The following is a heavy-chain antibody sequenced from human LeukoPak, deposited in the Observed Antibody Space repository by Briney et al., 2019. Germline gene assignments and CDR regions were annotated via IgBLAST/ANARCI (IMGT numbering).Heavy chain of an antibody. V-gene: IGHV4-59*12. CDR1: GGSISSYY. D-gene: IGHD4-23*01. Sequence: NTSETLSLTCTVSGGSISSYYWSWIRQPPGKGLEWIGYIYYSGSTYYNPSLKSRVTISVDTSKNQFSLKLSSVTAADTAVYYCARVVGYGGSPFDYWGQGTLVTVSS. CDR2: IYYSGST. J-gene: IGHJ4*02. CDR3: ARVVGYGGSPFDY.